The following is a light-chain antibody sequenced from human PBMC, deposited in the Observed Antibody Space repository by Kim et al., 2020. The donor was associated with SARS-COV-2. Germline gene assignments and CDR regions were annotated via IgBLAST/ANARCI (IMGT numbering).Light chain of an antibody. Sequence: SVAPGESPPLPCRASQSVSSNLAWYQQKPGQAPRLLIYGASTRATGIPARFSGSGSGTEFTLTISSLQSEDFAVYYCQQYNNWPYTFGQGTKLEI. V-gene: IGKV3-15*01. J-gene: IGKJ2*01. CDR2: GAS. CDR1: QSVSSN. CDR3: QQYNNWPYT.